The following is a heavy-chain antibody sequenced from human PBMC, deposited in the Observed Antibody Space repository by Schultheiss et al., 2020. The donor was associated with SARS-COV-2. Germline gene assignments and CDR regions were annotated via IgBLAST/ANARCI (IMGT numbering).Heavy chain of an antibody. D-gene: IGHD3-22*01. CDR3: ARVGRITMISD. Sequence: SETLSLTCTVSGGSISSYYWSWIRQPPGKGLEWIGYIYYSGSTNYNPSLKSRVTISVDTSKNQFSLKLSSVTAADTAVYYCARVGRITMISDWGQGTLVTVSS. CDR1: GGSISSYY. V-gene: IGHV4-59*01. CDR2: IYYSGST. J-gene: IGHJ4*02.